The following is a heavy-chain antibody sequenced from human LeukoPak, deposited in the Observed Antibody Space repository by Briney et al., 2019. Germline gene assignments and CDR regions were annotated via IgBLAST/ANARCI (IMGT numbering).Heavy chain of an antibody. CDR1: GYTFTSYY. J-gene: IGHJ6*04. D-gene: IGHD3-10*01. CDR3: ARSDYYGSGSYSPAFYYGMDV. Sequence: GASVTVSCKASGYTFTSYYMHWVRQAPGQRLEWMGWINAGNGNTKYSQKFQGRVTITRDTSASTAYMELSSLRSEDTAVYYCARSDYYGSGSYSPAFYYGMDVWGKGTTVTVSS. CDR2: INAGNGNT. V-gene: IGHV1-3*01.